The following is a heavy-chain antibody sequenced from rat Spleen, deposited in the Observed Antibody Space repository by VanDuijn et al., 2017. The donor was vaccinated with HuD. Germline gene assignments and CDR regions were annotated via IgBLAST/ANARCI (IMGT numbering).Heavy chain of an antibody. CDR3: AKDHDYSSYVMDV. D-gene: IGHD1-2*01. CDR2: IWNTGGT. J-gene: IGHJ4*01. Sequence: QVQLKESGPGLVLPSQTLSLTCTDAGFSLTSYNVHWVRQPPGKDLEWMGVIWNTGGTQYNSALKSRLSISKDTSKSQVFLKMNSLQTEDTATYYCAKDHDYSSYVMDVWGQGASVTVSS. V-gene: IGHV2-41*01. CDR1: GFSLTSYN.